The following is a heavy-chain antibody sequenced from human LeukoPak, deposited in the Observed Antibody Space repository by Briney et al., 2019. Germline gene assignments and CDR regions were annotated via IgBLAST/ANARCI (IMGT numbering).Heavy chain of an antibody. J-gene: IGHJ4*02. CDR2: IYYSGST. V-gene: IGHV4-39*07. CDR1: GGSISSGSYD. Sequence: SETLSLTRTVSGGSISSGSYDWYWIRQPAGKGLEWIGSIYYSGSTYYNPSLKSRVTISVDTSKNQFSLKLSSVTAADTAVYYCARDSEGWPGTTGTTVDYWGQGTLVTVSS. D-gene: IGHD1-1*01. CDR3: ARDSEGWPGTTGTTVDY.